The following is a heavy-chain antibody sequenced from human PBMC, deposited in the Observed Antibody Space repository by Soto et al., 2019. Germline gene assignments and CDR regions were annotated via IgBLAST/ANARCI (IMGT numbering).Heavy chain of an antibody. J-gene: IGHJ4*02. Sequence: GGSLRLSCAASGFTFSSFAMSWVRQAPGKGPEGVSGISGSGTSTYYADSVKGRLTISRDNSKNTLYLQMNSLRAEDTAIYYCAKTEQWLIAYFDFWGQGALVTVSS. CDR3: AKTEQWLIAYFDF. CDR1: GFTFSSFA. D-gene: IGHD6-19*01. CDR2: ISGSGTST. V-gene: IGHV3-23*01.